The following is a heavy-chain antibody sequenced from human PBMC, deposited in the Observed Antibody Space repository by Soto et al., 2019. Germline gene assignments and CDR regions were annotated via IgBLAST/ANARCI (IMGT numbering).Heavy chain of an antibody. J-gene: IGHJ4*02. CDR1: GGSFSGYY. CDR2: INHSGST. V-gene: IGHV4-34*01. D-gene: IGHD6-19*01. Sequence: SETLSLTCAVYGGSFSGYYWSWIRQPPGKGLEWIGEINHSGSTNYNPSLKSRVTISVDTSKNQFSLKLSSVTAADTAVYYCASLPDYGDGPTIAVAGTPFDYWGQGTLVTVSS. CDR3: ASLPDYGDGPTIAVAGTPFDY.